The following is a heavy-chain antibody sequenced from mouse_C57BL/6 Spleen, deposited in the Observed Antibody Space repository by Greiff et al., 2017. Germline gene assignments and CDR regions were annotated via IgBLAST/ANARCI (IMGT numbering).Heavy chain of an antibody. CDR1: GFNIKDYY. D-gene: IGHD1-1*01. V-gene: IGHV14-2*01. CDR2: IDPEDGET. Sequence: EVQLQQSGAALVQPGASVQLSCTASGFNIKDYYMHWVKQRTEKGLEWIGRIDPEDGETKYAPKFQGKATITADTSSNTAYLQLSSLTSEDTAVYYCARSYDYYGSSYLYWYCDVWGTGTTVTVAS. CDR3: ARSYDYYGSSYLYWYCDV. J-gene: IGHJ1*03.